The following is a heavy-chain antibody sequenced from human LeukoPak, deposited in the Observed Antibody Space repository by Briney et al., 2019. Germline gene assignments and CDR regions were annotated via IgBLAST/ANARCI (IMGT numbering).Heavy chain of an antibody. CDR3: ARGTHSSGWHGGFDY. V-gene: IGHV3-74*01. Sequence: GGSLRLSCAASGFTFSSYWMHWVRQAPGKGLVWVSRINSDGSSTSYADSVRGRFTISRDNDKNTLYLQMISLRAEDTAVYYCARGTHSSGWHGGFDYWGQGTLVTVSS. CDR2: INSDGSST. D-gene: IGHD6-19*01. CDR1: GFTFSSYW. J-gene: IGHJ4*02.